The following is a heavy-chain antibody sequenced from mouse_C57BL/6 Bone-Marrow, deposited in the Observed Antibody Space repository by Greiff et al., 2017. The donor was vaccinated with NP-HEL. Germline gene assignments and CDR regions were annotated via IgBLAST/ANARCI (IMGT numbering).Heavy chain of an antibody. D-gene: IGHD1-1*01. J-gene: IGHJ1*03. V-gene: IGHV5-4*03. Sequence: LEWVATISDGGSYTYYPANVKGRFTISRDNAKNNLYLQMSHLKSEDTAMYYCARPITTVVDWYFDVWGTGTTVTVSS. CDR3: ARPITTVVDWYFDV. CDR2: ISDGGSYT.